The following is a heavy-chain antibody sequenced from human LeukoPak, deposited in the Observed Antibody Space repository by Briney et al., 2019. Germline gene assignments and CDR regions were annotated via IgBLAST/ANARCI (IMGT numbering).Heavy chain of an antibody. Sequence: SETLSPTCTVSGGSISSGGYYWSWIRQHPGKGLEWIGYIYYSGSTYYNPSLKSRVTISVDTSKNQFSLKLSSVTAADTAVYYCARVFRRSGYYNFDYWGQGTLVTVSS. CDR1: GGSISSGGYY. CDR3: ARVFRRSGYYNFDY. D-gene: IGHD3-3*01. J-gene: IGHJ4*02. V-gene: IGHV4-31*03. CDR2: IYYSGST.